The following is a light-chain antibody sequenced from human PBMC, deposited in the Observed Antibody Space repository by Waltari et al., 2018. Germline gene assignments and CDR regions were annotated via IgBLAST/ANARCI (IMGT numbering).Light chain of an antibody. V-gene: IGLV2-8*01. CDR3: NSYVGSTLFYV. J-gene: IGLJ1*01. CDR1: SSDVGGYKY. Sequence: QSALTQPPSASGSPGQSVTISCTGTSSDVGGYKYVSWYQQHPGKAPKLIIYEVSKRPSGVPDRFSGSKSGNTASRTVSGLQAEDEADYYCNSYVGSTLFYVFGTGTKVTVV. CDR2: EVS.